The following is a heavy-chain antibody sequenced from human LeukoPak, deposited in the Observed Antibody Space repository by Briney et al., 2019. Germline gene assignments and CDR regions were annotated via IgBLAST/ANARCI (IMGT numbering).Heavy chain of an antibody. J-gene: IGHJ3*02. CDR3: ARVGDSSGYPGAFDI. V-gene: IGHV4-4*03. Sequence: PGTLSLTCAVSGGSISSSNWWSWVRQPPGKGLEWIGEIYHSGSTNYNPSLKSRVTMSVDTSKNQFSLKLSSVTAADTAVYYCARVGDSSGYPGAFDIWGQGTMVTVSS. CDR2: IYHSGST. D-gene: IGHD3-22*01. CDR1: GGSISSSNW.